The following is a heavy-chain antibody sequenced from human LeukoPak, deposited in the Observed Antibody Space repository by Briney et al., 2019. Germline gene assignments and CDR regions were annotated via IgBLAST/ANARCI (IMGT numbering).Heavy chain of an antibody. CDR1: GFTFSSYE. Sequence: GGSLRLSCAASGFTFSSYEMNWVRQAPGKGLEWVSYISSSGSTIYYADSVKGRFTISRDSAKNSLYLQMNSLRAEDTAVYYCARDRSWGTDIVVVPAASGPWGQGTLVTVSS. V-gene: IGHV3-48*03. CDR3: ARDRSWGTDIVVVPAASGP. CDR2: ISSSGSTI. D-gene: IGHD2-2*01. J-gene: IGHJ5*02.